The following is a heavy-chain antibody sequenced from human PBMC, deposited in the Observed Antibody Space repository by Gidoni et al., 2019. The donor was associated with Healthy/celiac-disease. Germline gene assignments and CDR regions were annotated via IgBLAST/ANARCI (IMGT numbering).Heavy chain of an antibody. V-gene: IGHV4-34*01. CDR3: ARTNGDYVGEIWDY. CDR2: INHSGRP. D-gene: IGHD4-17*01. Sequence: QVQLQQWGAGLLKPSETLSLPCAVYGGSFSAYYWSWIRQPPGKWLEWIWEINHSGRPNYNPSLKSRVTISVDTSKNQFSLKLSFVTAADTAVYYCARTNGDYVGEIWDYWGQGTLVTVSS. J-gene: IGHJ4*02. CDR1: GGSFSAYY.